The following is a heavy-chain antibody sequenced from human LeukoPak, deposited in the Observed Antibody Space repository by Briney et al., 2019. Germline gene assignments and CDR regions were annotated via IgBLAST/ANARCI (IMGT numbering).Heavy chain of an antibody. Sequence: PGGSLRLSCAVSGFPFSSYAMSWVRQAPGKGLEWVSAISGSGGSTYYADSVKGRFTISRDNSKNTLYLQMNSVRAEDTAVYYCAKPVGYCGGDCYAFDYWGQGTLVTLSS. CDR2: ISGSGGST. CDR3: AKPVGYCGGDCYAFDY. V-gene: IGHV3-23*01. CDR1: GFPFSSYA. D-gene: IGHD2-21*02. J-gene: IGHJ4*02.